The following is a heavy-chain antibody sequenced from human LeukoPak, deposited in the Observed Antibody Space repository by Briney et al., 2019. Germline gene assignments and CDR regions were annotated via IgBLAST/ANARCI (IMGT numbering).Heavy chain of an antibody. CDR2: INRDGSTT. J-gene: IGHJ4*02. V-gene: IGHV3-74*03. D-gene: IGHD3-10*01. CDR3: ARDKKGGESSEIDY. CDR1: GFTLSNYW. Sequence: GGSLSLSCAASGFTLSNYWVHWVRQAPGKGLVWVSRINRDGSTTKYADSVKGRFTVSRDNAKNTLNLQMNSLRAEDTAVYYCARDKKGGESSEIDYWGQGTLVSVSS.